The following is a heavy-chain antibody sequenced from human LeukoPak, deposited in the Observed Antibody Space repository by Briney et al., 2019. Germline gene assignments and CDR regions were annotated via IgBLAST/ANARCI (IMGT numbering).Heavy chain of an antibody. CDR1: GFTFSSYS. CDR2: ISSSSSYI. Sequence: GGSLRLSRAASGFTFSSYSMNWVRQAPGKGLEWVSSISSSSSYIYYADSVKGRFTISRDNAKNSLYLQMNSLRAEDTAVYYCAIEMADMGYFDYWGQGTLVTVSS. J-gene: IGHJ4*02. D-gene: IGHD6-19*01. V-gene: IGHV3-21*01. CDR3: AIEMADMGYFDY.